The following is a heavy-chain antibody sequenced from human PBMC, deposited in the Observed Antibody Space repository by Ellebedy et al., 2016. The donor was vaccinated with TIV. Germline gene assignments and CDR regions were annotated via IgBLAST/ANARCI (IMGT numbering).Heavy chain of an antibody. J-gene: IGHJ4*02. CDR2: IYYSGST. D-gene: IGHD3-22*01. CDR1: GGSISSYY. Sequence: SETLSLTXTVSGGSISSYYWSWIRQPPGKGLEWIGYIYYSGSTNYNPSLKSRVTISVDTSKNQFSLKLSSVTAADTAVYYCARSSSGYSMDPDYWGQGTLVTVSS. V-gene: IGHV4-59*01. CDR3: ARSSSGYSMDPDY.